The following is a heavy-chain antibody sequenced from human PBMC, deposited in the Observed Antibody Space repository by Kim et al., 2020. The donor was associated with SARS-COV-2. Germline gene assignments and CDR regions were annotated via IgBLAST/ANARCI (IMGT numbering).Heavy chain of an antibody. V-gene: IGHV1-69*13. D-gene: IGHD3-10*01. CDR3: ANWQGSGSYLSSYYYGMDV. CDR2: FIPIFGTA. CDR1: GGTFSSYA. J-gene: IGHJ6*02. Sequence: SVKVSCKASGGTFSSYAISWVRQAPGQGLEWMGGFIPIFGTANYAQKFQGRVTITADESTSTAYMELSSLRSEDTAVYYCANWQGSGSYLSSYYYGMDVWGQGTTVTVSS.